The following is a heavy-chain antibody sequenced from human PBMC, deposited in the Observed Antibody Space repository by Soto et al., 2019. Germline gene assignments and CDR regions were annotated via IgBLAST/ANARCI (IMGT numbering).Heavy chain of an antibody. Sequence: PGGSLRLSCAASGFTFSSYSMNWVRQAPGKGLEWVSSISSSSSYIYYADSVKGRLTISRDNAKNSLYLQMNSLRAEDTAVYYCARVTGYPNEFDYWGQGTLVTVSS. CDR1: GFTFSSYS. V-gene: IGHV3-21*01. D-gene: IGHD3-9*01. J-gene: IGHJ4*02. CDR2: ISSSSSYI. CDR3: ARVTGYPNEFDY.